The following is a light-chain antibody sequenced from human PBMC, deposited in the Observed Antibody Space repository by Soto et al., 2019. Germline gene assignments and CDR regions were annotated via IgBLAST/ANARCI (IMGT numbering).Light chain of an antibody. CDR2: GAS. J-gene: IGKJ1*01. CDR1: QSVSSTY. Sequence: ESVLTQSPGTLSLSPGERATLSCRASQSVSSTYLAWYQQKPGQAPRLLIYGASNRATGIPVRFSCSGSGTDFTLTISRLEPEDHEVYYGQQYGGSRWTFGQGTSVDI. CDR3: QQYGGSRWT. V-gene: IGKV3-20*01.